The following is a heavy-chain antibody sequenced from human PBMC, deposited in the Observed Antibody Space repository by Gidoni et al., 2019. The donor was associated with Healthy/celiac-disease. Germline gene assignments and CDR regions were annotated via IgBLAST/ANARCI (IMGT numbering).Heavy chain of an antibody. CDR1: GGSVSSGDYY. CDR3: ARVNYYGSGSSRDADY. CDR2: IYYSGSN. D-gene: IGHD3-10*01. V-gene: IGHV4-30-4*01. Sequence: QVQLQESGPGLVTPSQTLSLTCTVSGGSVSSGDYYWSWIRQPPGKGLEWIGYIYYSGSNYYNPSLKSRVTISVDTSKNQFSLKLSSVTAADTAVYYCARVNYYGSGSSRDADYWGQGTLVTVSS. J-gene: IGHJ4*02.